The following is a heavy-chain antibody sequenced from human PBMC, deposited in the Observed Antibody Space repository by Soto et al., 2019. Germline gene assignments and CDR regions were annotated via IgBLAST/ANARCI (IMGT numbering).Heavy chain of an antibody. J-gene: IGHJ4*02. D-gene: IGHD6-13*01. Sequence: EVQLVESGGGLVQPGGSLRLSCAASGFTVSSNYMSWVRQAPGKGLEWVSVIYSGGSTYYADSVRGRFTISRDNSKNTLYLQMNSLRVEDTAVYYCARAGRIAAAGTGVDYWGQGTLVTVSS. CDR3: ARAGRIAAAGTGVDY. CDR1: GFTVSSNY. CDR2: IYSGGST. V-gene: IGHV3-66*01.